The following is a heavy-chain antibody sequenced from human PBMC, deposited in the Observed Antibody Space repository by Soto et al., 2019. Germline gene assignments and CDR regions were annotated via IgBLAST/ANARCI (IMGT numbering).Heavy chain of an antibody. V-gene: IGHV1-69*12. CDR2: IIPIFGTA. Sequence: QVQLVQSGAEVKKPGSSVKVSCKASGGTFSSYAISWVRQAPEQGLEWMGGIIPIFGTANYAQKFQGRVTITADESTSTGYMELSSLRSEDMAVYYCARESRYCSGGSCYFLPGIDYWGQGTLVTVSS. CDR1: GGTFSSYA. CDR3: ARESRYCSGGSCYFLPGIDY. D-gene: IGHD2-15*01. J-gene: IGHJ4*02.